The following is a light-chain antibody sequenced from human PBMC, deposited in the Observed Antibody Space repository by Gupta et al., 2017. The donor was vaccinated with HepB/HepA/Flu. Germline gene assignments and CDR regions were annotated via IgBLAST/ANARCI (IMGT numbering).Light chain of an antibody. CDR2: YDD. CDR1: RSNIGDNA. V-gene: IGLV1-36*01. J-gene: IGLJ3*02. CDR3: AAWDDSRNGWV. Sequence: QSVLTQPPSVSEAPRQRVTISCSGSRSNIGDNAVNWYQQFPGQAPQLLIYYDDLLPSGVSDRFSASKSGTSASLAISGLQAEDEADYYCAAWDDSRNGWVFGGGTKLTVL.